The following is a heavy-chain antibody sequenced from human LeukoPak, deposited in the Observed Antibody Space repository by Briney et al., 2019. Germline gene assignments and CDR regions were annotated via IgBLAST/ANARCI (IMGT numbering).Heavy chain of an antibody. CDR3: ARPSSGDAFDT. D-gene: IGHD6-25*01. CDR2: ISSNGGST. J-gene: IGHJ3*02. V-gene: IGHV3-64*01. Sequence: GGSLRLSCAASGFTFSSYAMSWVRQAPGKGLEWVSAISSNGGSTYYANSVKGRFTISRDNSKNTLYLQMGSLRAEDMAVYYCARPSSGDAFDTWGQGTMVTVSS. CDR1: GFTFSSYA.